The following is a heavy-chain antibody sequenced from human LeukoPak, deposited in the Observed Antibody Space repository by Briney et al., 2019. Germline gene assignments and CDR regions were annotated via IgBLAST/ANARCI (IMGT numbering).Heavy chain of an antibody. CDR3: ARAEGSGSGAYTLDY. J-gene: IGHJ4*02. CDR2: IYSSGTT. CDR1: GGSTINYF. Sequence: SETLSLTCTVSGGSTINYFRSWIRQPAGKGLEWIGHIYSSGTTHYNPSLNNRITISLDASTSQFSLHLNSVTAADTAVYFCARAEGSGSGAYTLDYWGQGILVTVSS. D-gene: IGHD3-10*01. V-gene: IGHV4-4*07.